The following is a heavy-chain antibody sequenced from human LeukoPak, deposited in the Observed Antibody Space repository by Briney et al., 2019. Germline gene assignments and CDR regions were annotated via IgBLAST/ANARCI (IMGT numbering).Heavy chain of an antibody. J-gene: IGHJ4*02. V-gene: IGHV3-48*01. D-gene: IGHD1-26*01. Sequence: TGGSLRLSCAASGISFDSYSMSWVRQAPGKGLEWVSYISSTSSTIYYADSVRGRFTISRDNARTSLNLQINSLRAEDMAVYYCARVRSGTYYDYWGQGTLVTVSS. CDR1: GISFDSYS. CDR2: ISSTSSTI. CDR3: ARVRSGTYYDY.